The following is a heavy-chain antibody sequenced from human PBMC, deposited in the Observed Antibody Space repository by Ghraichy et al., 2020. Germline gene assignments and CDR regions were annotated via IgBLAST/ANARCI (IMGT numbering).Heavy chain of an antibody. V-gene: IGHV4-34*01. Sequence: SETLSLTCAVYGGSFSGYYWSWIRQPPGKGLEWIGEINHSGSTNYNPSLKSRVTISVDTSKNQFSLKLSSVTAADTAVYYCARGRFGLVVTATFDAFDIWGQGTMVTVSS. CDR2: INHSGST. CDR1: GGSFSGYY. CDR3: ARGRFGLVVTATFDAFDI. D-gene: IGHD2-21*02. J-gene: IGHJ3*02.